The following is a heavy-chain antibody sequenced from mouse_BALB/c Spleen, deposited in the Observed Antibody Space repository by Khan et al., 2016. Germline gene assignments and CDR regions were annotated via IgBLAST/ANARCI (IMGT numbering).Heavy chain of an antibody. CDR1: GYSITSDYY. CDR3: ARGDGYPDY. D-gene: IGHD2-3*01. CDR2: ISYNGNN. V-gene: IGHV3-6*01. Sequence: EVQLQESGPGLVKPSQSLSLSCSVTGYSITSDYYWNWIRQFPGNQLEWMGYISYNGNNNYNPSLKNRTSITRDTSKNQFFLKLNSVTTEDSATYYCARGDGYPDYWGQGTTLTVSS. J-gene: IGHJ2*01.